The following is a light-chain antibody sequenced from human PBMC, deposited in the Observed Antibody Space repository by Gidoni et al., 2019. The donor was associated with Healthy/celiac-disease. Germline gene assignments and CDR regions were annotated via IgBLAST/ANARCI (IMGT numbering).Light chain of an antibody. J-gene: IGKJ1*01. V-gene: IGKV1-33*01. CDR2: DAS. CDR1: QDISNY. CDR3: QQYDNLWT. Sequence: DIQMTQSPSSLSASVGDRVTITCQASQDISNYLNWYQQKPGKAPKLLIYDASNLETGVPSRFSVSGSGTDFTFTISSLQPEDIATYYCQQYDNLWTFGQGTKVEIK.